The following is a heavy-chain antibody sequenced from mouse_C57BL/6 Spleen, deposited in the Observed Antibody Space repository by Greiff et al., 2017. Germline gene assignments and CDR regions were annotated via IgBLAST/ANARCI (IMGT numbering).Heavy chain of an antibody. CDR3: ARGGNYGYFEV. D-gene: IGHD2-1*01. CDR2: IYPGDGDT. CDR1: GYAFSSSW. V-gene: IGHV1-82*01. Sequence: QVQLKQSGPELVKPGASVKISCKASGYAFSSSWMNWVKQRPGQGLEWIGRIYPGDGDTNSNGKFKGKATLTAAKSSSTAYMQLSSLTSEDSAVYFCARGGNYGYFEVWGTGTTVTVSS. J-gene: IGHJ1*03.